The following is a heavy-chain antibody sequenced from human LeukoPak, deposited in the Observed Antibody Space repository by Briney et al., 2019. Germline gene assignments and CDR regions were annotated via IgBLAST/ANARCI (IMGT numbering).Heavy chain of an antibody. J-gene: IGHJ4*02. Sequence: PSETLSLTCAVSGGSISSGGYSWSWIRQPPGKGLEWIGYIYHSGSTYYNPSLKSRVTISVDRSKNQFSLKLSSVTAADTAVYYCARGLRGGDLGYWGQGTLVTVSS. CDR3: ARGLRGGDLGY. CDR1: GGSISSGGYS. CDR2: IYHSGST. V-gene: IGHV4-30-2*01. D-gene: IGHD2-21*02.